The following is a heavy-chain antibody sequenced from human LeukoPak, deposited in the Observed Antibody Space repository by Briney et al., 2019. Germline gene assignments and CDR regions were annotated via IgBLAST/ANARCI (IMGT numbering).Heavy chain of an antibody. Sequence: PGGSQRLSCEGSGFTFSNDWMGWVRQAPGKGLQWVANIKTDGSEKYYVDSVKGRFTISRDNAKNSLYLQMHSLRVEDTAVYYCARESIVVVPTTMDDASDIWGQGTMGTVSS. J-gene: IGHJ3*02. V-gene: IGHV3-7*01. CDR2: IKTDGSEK. D-gene: IGHD2-2*01. CDR1: GFTFSNDW. CDR3: ARESIVVVPTTMDDASDI.